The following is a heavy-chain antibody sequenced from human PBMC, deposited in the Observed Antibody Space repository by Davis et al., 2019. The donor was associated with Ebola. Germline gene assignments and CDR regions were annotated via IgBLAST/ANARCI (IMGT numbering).Heavy chain of an antibody. CDR1: GFTFSSYW. CDR3: ARNKYSGYECDY. D-gene: IGHD5-12*01. Sequence: GESLKISCAASGFTFSSYWMHWVRQAPGKGLVWVSRINSDGSSTSYADSVKGRFTISRDNAKNTLYLQMDSLRDEDTAVYYCARNKYSGYECDYWGQGTLVTVSS. V-gene: IGHV3-74*01. J-gene: IGHJ4*02. CDR2: INSDGSST.